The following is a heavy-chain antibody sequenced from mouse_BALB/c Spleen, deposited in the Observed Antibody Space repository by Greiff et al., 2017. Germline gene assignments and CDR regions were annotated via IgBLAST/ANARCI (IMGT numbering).Heavy chain of an antibody. CDR2: IDPANGNT. J-gene: IGHJ4*01. V-gene: IGHV14-3*02. CDR1: GFNIKDPY. CDR3: ARGGAYYGNYGAMDC. Sequence: EVQLQQSGAELVKPGASVKLSCTASGFNIKDPYMHWVKQRPEQGLEWIGRIDPANGNTKYDPKFQGKATITADTSSNTAYLQLSSLTSEDTAVYYCARGGAYYGNYGAMDCWGQGTSVTVSS. D-gene: IGHD2-10*01.